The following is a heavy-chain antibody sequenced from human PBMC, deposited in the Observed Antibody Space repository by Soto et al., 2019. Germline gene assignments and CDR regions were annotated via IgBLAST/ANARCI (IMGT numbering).Heavy chain of an antibody. CDR1: GYSFTSYG. D-gene: IGHD2-2*01. V-gene: IGHV1-18*01. CDR2: ISPYNGHT. Sequence: QVQLVQSAGEVKKPGASVKVSCKASGYSFTSYGISWVRRAPGQGLEWMGWISPYNGHTQFVQRFQGRVTMTTDTSTKTAYMELRNLRSDDTAHYYWARDLTIVPATHPRLENYGMDVWGQGTTGIVSS. J-gene: IGHJ6*02. CDR3: ARDLTIVPATHPRLENYGMDV.